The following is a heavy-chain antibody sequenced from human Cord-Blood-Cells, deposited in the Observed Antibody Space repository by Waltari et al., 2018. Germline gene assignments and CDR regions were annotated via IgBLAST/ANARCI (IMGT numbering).Heavy chain of an antibody. V-gene: IGHV1-69*10. J-gene: IGHJ4*02. CDR3: ARGGNWNDFDY. CDR1: GGPFSRYA. D-gene: IGHD1-20*01. CDR2: IIPILGIA. Sequence: QVQLVQSGAEVKKPGSSVKVSCKASGGPFSRYAISWVRQAPGQGLEWMGGIIPILGIANYAQKFQGRVTITADKSTSTAYMELSSLRSEDTAVYYCARGGNWNDFDYWGQGTLVTVSS.